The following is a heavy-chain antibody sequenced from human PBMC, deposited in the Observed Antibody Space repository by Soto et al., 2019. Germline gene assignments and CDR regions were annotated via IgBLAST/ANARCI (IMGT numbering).Heavy chain of an antibody. CDR3: ARRKGYYFDY. V-gene: IGHV4-4*02. J-gene: IGHJ4*02. CDR1: SDSISNGNW. CDR2: IYHSGNT. Sequence: SETLSLTCAVSSDSISNGNWWSWVRQTPGKGLEWIGEIYHSGNTNYNPSLKSRVTISVDKSKNQFSLDLSSVTAADTALYYCARRKGYYFDYWGQGTLVTVSS.